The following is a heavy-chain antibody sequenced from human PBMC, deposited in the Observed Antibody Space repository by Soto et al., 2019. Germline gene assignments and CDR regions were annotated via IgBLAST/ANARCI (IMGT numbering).Heavy chain of an antibody. CDR1: GFTFSTYG. D-gene: IGHD6-13*01. J-gene: IGHJ4*02. CDR3: ARAVGQQPFDY. Sequence: GGSLRLSCAASGFTFSTYGMHWVRQAPGRGLDWVAVIWNDGTNKYYADSVKGRFTISRDNSKNTVYLQMNNLRAEDTAVYFCARAVGQQPFDYWGQGTLVTVSS. CDR2: IWNDGTNK. V-gene: IGHV3-33*01.